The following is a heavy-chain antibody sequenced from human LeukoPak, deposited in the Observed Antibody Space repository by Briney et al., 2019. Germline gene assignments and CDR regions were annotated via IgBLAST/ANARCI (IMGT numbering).Heavy chain of an antibody. Sequence: ASVKVSCKASGYTFTGYYMHWVRQAPGQGLEWMGRINPNSGGTNYAQKFQGRVTMTRDTSISTAYLELSRLRSDDTAVYYCSRPRPRWAAAGTKYNWIDPWGPGKLVTVSS. CDR3: SRPRPRWAAAGTKYNWIDP. CDR1: GYTFTGYY. V-gene: IGHV1-2*06. D-gene: IGHD6-13*01. J-gene: IGHJ5*02. CDR2: INPNSGGT.